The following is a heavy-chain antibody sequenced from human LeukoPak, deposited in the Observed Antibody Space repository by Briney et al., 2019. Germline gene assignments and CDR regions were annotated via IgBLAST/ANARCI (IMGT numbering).Heavy chain of an antibody. D-gene: IGHD5-12*01. CDR3: ASGYGGYVYDY. CDR2: IDPSDSYT. Sequence: GESLKIPCKGSGYSFTSYWISWVRQMPGKGLEWMGRIDPSDSYTNYSPSFQGHVTISADKSISTAYLQWSSLKASDTAMYYCASGYGGYVYDYWGQGTLVTVSS. J-gene: IGHJ4*02. V-gene: IGHV5-10-1*01. CDR1: GYSFTSYW.